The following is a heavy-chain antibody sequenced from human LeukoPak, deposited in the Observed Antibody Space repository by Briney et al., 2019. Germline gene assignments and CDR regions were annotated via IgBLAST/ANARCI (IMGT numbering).Heavy chain of an antibody. CDR2: ISYDGSNK. D-gene: IGHD6-19*01. J-gene: IGHJ6*02. Sequence: AGGSLRLSCAASGFTFSSYAMHWVRQAPGKGLEWVAVISYDGSNKYYADSVKGRLTISRDNSKNTLYLQMNSLRAEDTAVYYCARGGSGWYGLHYGMDVWGQGTTVTVSS. CDR3: ARGGSGWYGLHYGMDV. CDR1: GFTFSSYA. V-gene: IGHV3-30*04.